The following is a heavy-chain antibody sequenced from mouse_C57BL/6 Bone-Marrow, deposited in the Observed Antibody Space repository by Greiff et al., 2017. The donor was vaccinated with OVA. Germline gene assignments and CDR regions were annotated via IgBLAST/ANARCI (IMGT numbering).Heavy chain of an antibody. D-gene: IGHD3-1*01. CDR1: GYTFTSYW. V-gene: IGHV1-5*01. CDR2: IYPGNSDT. J-gene: IGHJ2*01. CDR3: TGGYYFDY. Sequence: VQLQQSGPVLARPGASVKMSCKTSGYTFTSYWMHWVNQRPGQGLEWIGAIYPGNSDTSYNQKFKGKAKLTAGPSNSTPSMELSSLTTEHTAIYYCTGGYYFDYWGQGTTLTVSS.